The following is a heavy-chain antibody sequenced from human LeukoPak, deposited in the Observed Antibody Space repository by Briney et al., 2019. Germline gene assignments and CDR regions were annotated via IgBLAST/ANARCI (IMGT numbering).Heavy chain of an antibody. V-gene: IGHV3-23*01. CDR2: ISGSTGTT. CDR3: ARSREDCCGSFDP. Sequence: QPGGSLRLSCAASGFTFSSYGMTWVRQAPGKGLEWVAAISGSTGTTYYADSVTGRFTISRDKSKNTLYLQMNSLRAEDTALYYCARSREDCCGSFDPWGQGTLVTVSS. J-gene: IGHJ5*02. D-gene: IGHD2-15*01. CDR1: GFTFSSYG.